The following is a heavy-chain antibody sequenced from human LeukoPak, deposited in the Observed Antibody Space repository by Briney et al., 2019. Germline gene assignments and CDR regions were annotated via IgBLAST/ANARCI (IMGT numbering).Heavy chain of an antibody. J-gene: IGHJ4*02. CDR3: ARDSYRDRWLDRDF. CDR2: IYGNGIT. V-gene: IGHV4-4*07. CDR1: GYSIRSGYY. Sequence: PSETLSLTCTVSGYSIRSGYYWSWIRQSAGKGLEWIGRIYGNGITNCNPSLKSRVSMTIDTSKNQFSLRLTSVTAADTAIYYCARDSYRDRWLDRDFWGQGTHVTVSS. D-gene: IGHD6-19*01.